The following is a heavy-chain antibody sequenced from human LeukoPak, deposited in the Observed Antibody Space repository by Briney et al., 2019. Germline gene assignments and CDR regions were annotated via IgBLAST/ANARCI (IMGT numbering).Heavy chain of an antibody. CDR1: GGSISSYY. V-gene: IGHV4-59*01. D-gene: IGHD6-6*01. Sequence: SSETLSLTCTASGGSISSYYWSWIRQPPGKGLEWIGYIYYSGSTNYNPSLKSRVTISVDTSKNQFSLKLSSVTAADTAVYYCARVSSSPVGYYFDYWGQGTLVTVSS. J-gene: IGHJ4*02. CDR2: IYYSGST. CDR3: ARVSSSPVGYYFDY.